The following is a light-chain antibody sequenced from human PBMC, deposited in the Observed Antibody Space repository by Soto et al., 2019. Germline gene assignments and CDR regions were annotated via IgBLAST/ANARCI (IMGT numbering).Light chain of an antibody. CDR1: RSISGSY. CDR3: QQYGTSIT. CDR2: GAS. Sequence: DMELTQSPGTLSLSPGERATLSCGASRSISGSYLAWYQQKPGQAPRLLIYGASSRATDIPDRFSGSGSGADFTLTISRLEPEDFAVYYCQQYGTSITVGQGTRLEIK. J-gene: IGKJ5*01. V-gene: IGKV3-20*01.